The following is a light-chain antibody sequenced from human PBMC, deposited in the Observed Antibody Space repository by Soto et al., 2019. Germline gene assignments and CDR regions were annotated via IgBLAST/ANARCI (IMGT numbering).Light chain of an antibody. V-gene: IGKV3D-15*01. CDR1: QSVSSN. Sequence: EIVMTQSPATLSVSPGERSTLSCRASQSVSSNLAWYQQKPGQAPRLLIYGASTRATGIPARFSGSGSGTDFTLTISSLEPEDFGVYFCHQRNKFGQGTRLEIK. CDR2: GAS. CDR3: HQRNK. J-gene: IGKJ5*01.